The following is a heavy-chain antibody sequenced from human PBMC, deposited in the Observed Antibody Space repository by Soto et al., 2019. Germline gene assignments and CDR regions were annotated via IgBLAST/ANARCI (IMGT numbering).Heavy chain of an antibody. J-gene: IGHJ4*02. Sequence: SETLSLTCAVSGGSISSSNWWSWVRQPPGKGLEWIGEIYHSGSTNYNPSLKSRVTISVDKSKNQFSLKLSSVTAADTAVYYCAGISSIAARPSDYWGQGTLVTV. V-gene: IGHV4-4*02. CDR1: GGSISSSNW. CDR2: IYHSGST. CDR3: AGISSIAARPSDY. D-gene: IGHD6-6*01.